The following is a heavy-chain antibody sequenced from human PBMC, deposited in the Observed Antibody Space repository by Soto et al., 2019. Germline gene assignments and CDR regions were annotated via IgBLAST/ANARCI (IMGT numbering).Heavy chain of an antibody. CDR2: IIPIFGTA. CDR3: ARDPGDGYYFSDY. D-gene: IGHD5-12*01. Sequence: SVKVSCKASGGTFSSYAISWVRQAPGQGLEWMGGIIPIFGTANYAQKFQGRVTITADESTSTAYMELSSLRSEDTAVYYCARDPGDGYYFSDYWGQGTLVTVSS. J-gene: IGHJ4*02. V-gene: IGHV1-69*13. CDR1: GGTFSSYA.